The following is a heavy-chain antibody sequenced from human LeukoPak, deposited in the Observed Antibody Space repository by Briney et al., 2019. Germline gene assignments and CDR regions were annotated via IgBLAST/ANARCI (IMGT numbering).Heavy chain of an antibody. J-gene: IGHJ5*02. CDR2: VHYSGGA. Sequence: SETLSLTCTVSGDSISGSNYNWGWIRQPPGKGLGLRRTVHYSGGAFYNPSLRGRITVSVDTSKSQFSLQFTSLNAEDTAVYFCAREPGAWGQGILVTVSS. CDR1: GDSISGSNYN. CDR3: AREPGA. V-gene: IGHV4-39*07.